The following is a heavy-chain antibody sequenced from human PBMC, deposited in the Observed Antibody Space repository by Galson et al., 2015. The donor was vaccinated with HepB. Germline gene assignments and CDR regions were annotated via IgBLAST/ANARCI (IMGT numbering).Heavy chain of an antibody. CDR3: ARTEGSLDS. J-gene: IGHJ4*02. V-gene: IGHV5-10-1*01. CDR1: GYSFISYW. Sequence: QSGAEVKKPGESLRISCKGSGYSFISYWISWVRQMPGKGLEWMGRIDPSDSYSNYSPSFQGHVTISADKSISTAYLQWNSLEASDTAIYYCARTEGSLDSWGQGTLVTVSS. D-gene: IGHD1-26*01. CDR2: IDPSDSYS.